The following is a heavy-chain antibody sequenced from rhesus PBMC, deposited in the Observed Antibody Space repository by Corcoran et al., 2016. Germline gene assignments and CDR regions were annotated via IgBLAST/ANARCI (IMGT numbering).Heavy chain of an antibody. CDR1: VYTFTDYY. CDR2: VDPEDGEA. V-gene: IGHV1-111*02. J-gene: IGHJ5-2*02. CDR3: ATELLDYNSLDV. Sequence: EVQLVQSGAEVKQPGASVKISCKASVYTFTDYYLNRLRQAPGKGLEGMGRVDPEDGEAIHAQKVQDRVTITADTYTDTAYMELSSLRSEDTAVYYCATELLDYNSLDVWGRGVLVTVSS. D-gene: IGHD3-22*01.